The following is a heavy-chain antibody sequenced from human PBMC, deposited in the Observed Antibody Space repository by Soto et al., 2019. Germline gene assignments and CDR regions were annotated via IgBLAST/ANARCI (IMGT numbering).Heavy chain of an antibody. CDR3: ARDLGDFWSDFDY. J-gene: IGHJ4*02. CDR1: GYTFTSYY. Sequence: QVQLVQSGAEVKKPGASVKVSCKASGYTFTSYYMHWVRQAPGQGLERMGVINPSGGTTNYPQKFQGRVTMTRDTSTSTVYMELSSLRSEDTAVYYCARDLGDFWSDFDYWGQGTLVTVSS. V-gene: IGHV1-46*01. D-gene: IGHD3-3*01. CDR2: INPSGGTT.